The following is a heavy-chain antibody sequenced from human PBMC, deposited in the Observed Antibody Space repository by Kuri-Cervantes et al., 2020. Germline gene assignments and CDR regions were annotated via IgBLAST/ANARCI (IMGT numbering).Heavy chain of an antibody. CDR2: MHHDGSNK. CDR3: AKSRDLIVVVSSFDY. Sequence: GSLRLSCAASGFTFSNSGMHWVRQAPGKGLEWVAFMHHDGSNKNIADSVKGRFTISRDNAKNSLYLQMNSLRAEDTALYYCAKSRDLIVVVSSFDYWGQGTLVTVSS. D-gene: IGHD3-22*01. V-gene: IGHV3-30*02. J-gene: IGHJ4*02. CDR1: GFTFSNSG.